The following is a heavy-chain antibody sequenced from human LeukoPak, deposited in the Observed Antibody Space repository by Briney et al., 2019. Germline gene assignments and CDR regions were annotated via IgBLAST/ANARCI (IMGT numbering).Heavy chain of an antibody. V-gene: IGHV3-21*01. CDR2: ISSSSSYI. J-gene: IGHJ6*02. D-gene: IGHD6-6*01. Sequence: GGSLRLSCAASGFTFSSYSMNWVRQAPGKGLEWVSSISSSSSYIYYADSVKGRFTISRDNAKNSLYLQMNSLRAEDTAVSYCASSRSRTPGGLYGMDVWGQGTTVTVSS. CDR1: GFTFSSYS. CDR3: ASSRSRTPGGLYGMDV.